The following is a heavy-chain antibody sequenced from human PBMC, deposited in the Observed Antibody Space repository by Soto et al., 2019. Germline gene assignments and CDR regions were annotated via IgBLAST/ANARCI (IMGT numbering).Heavy chain of an antibody. CDR3: ARDLGRYSSGWFYYYYGMDV. CDR2: IYPRGGTT. D-gene: IGHD6-19*01. CDR1: GYNFTSHY. V-gene: IGHV1-46*01. Sequence: ASVKVSCKASGYNFTSHYMHWVRQAPGQGLESMGIIYPRGGTTIYAQKFQGRVTMTRDTSTHTFYMELSSLRAEDTAVYYCARDLGRYSSGWFYYYYGMDVWGQGTTVTVSS. J-gene: IGHJ6*02.